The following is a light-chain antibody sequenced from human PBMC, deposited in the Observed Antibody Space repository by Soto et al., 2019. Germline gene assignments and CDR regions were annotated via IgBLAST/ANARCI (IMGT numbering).Light chain of an antibody. CDR3: VQRTTWPWT. CDR2: DAS. Sequence: EIVLTQSPGTLSLSPGERATLSCRASQSVSVHLAWYQQKLGQAPRLLIYDASNRATGIPARFSGSGSGTDFTLTISSLEPEDFAVYHCVQRTTWPWTCGQGSKVEIK. V-gene: IGKV3-11*01. J-gene: IGKJ1*01. CDR1: QSVSVH.